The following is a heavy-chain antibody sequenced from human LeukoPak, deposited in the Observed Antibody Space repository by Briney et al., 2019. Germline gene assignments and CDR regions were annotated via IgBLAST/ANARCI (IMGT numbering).Heavy chain of an antibody. J-gene: IGHJ3*02. CDR3: AREDSGDYGAFDI. CDR2: IYYSGST. Sequence: PSETLSLTCTVSGGSISSSSYYWGWIRQPPGKGLEWIGSIYYSGSTNYNPSLKSRVTISVDTSKNQFSLKLSSVTAADTAVYYCAREDSGDYGAFDIWGQGTMVTVSS. V-gene: IGHV4-39*07. CDR1: GGSISSSSYY. D-gene: IGHD4-17*01.